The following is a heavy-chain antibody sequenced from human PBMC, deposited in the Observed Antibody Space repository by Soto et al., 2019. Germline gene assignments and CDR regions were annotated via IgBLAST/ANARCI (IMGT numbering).Heavy chain of an antibody. CDR2: IYYSGST. V-gene: IGHV4-39*01. CDR3: ARHSGPGAARTGRVYYYGMDV. Sequence: SETLSLTCTVSGGSISSSSYYWGWIRQPPGKGLEWIGSIYYSGSTYYNPSLKSRVTISVDTSKNQFSLKLSSVTAADTAVYYSARHSGPGAARTGRVYYYGMDVWGQGTTVTVSS. D-gene: IGHD6-6*01. CDR1: GGSISSSSYY. J-gene: IGHJ6*02.